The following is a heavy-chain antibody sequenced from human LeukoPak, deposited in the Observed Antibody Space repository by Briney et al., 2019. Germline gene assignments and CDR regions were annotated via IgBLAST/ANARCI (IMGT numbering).Heavy chain of an antibody. CDR3: ARHYGP. CDR2: IYYSGST. V-gene: IGHV4-38-2*01. D-gene: IGHD3-16*01. CDR1: GYSITSSSW. J-gene: IGHJ4*02. Sequence: RPSETLSLTCAVSGYSITSSSWWGWIRQPPGKGLEWIGSIYYSGSTYYNPSLKSRVTISVDTSKNQFSLKLNSVTATDTAVYYCARHYGPWGQGTLVTVSS.